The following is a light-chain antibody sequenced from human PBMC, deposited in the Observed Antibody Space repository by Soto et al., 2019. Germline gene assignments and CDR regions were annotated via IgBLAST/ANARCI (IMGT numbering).Light chain of an antibody. J-gene: IGKJ4*01. V-gene: IGKV1-5*03. Sequence: DIQMTQSPSTLSASVGDRVTITCRASQSISTWLAWYQQKPGKAPKLLIYKASNLEGGVPSRFSGSGSGTEFTITISSLQPDDFATYYCQQYNTYPLTFGGGPTVEIK. CDR1: QSISTW. CDR3: QQYNTYPLT. CDR2: KAS.